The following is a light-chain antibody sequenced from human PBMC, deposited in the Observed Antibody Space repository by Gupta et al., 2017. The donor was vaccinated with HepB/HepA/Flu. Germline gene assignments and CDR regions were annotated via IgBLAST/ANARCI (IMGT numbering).Light chain of an antibody. CDR2: DDS. V-gene: IGLV3-21*02. Sequence: SYVLTQPPPVAVAPGQTARITCGGNNIGRKSVHWDQQTPGQAPVLVVYDDSHRPSGIPERFSGSNSGNTATLTIGRVEAGDEDDYYCQVWYSSSDQFGGGTKLTVL. CDR3: QVWYSSSDQ. CDR1: NIGRKS. J-gene: IGLJ2*01.